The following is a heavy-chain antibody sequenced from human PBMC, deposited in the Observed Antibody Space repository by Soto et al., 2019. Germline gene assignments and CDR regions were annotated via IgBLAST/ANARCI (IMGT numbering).Heavy chain of an antibody. CDR1: GFNFSSYG. CDR2: IWYDGSNK. J-gene: IGHJ4*02. CDR3: ARGVYAAGSWYGDS. Sequence: QVQLVESGGGVVQPGRSLRLSCAASGFNFSSYGMQWVRQAPGRGLEWVAVIWYDGSNKYYADSVKGRFTISRDNSKNTLYLQMNSLRAEDTAVYYCARGVYAAGSWYGDSWGQGTLVTVSS. D-gene: IGHD2-8*01. V-gene: IGHV3-33*01.